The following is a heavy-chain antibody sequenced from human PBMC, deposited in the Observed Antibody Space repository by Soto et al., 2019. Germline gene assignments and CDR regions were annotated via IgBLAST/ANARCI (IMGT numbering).Heavy chain of an antibody. CDR1: GGSFSGYY. Sequence: PSETLSLTCAVYGGSFSGYYWSWIRQPPGKGLEWIGEINHSGSTNYNPSLKSRVTISVDTSKNQFSLKLSSVTAADTAVYYCARGGLIFGVVILNWFDPWGQGTLVTVS. J-gene: IGHJ5*02. V-gene: IGHV4-34*01. D-gene: IGHD3-3*01. CDR2: INHSGST. CDR3: ARGGLIFGVVILNWFDP.